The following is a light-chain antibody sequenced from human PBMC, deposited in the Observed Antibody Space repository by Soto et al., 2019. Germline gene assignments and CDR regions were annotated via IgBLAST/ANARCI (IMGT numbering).Light chain of an antibody. V-gene: IGKV1-39*01. Sequence: DIQMTQSPSSVSASVGDTVTISCRASQTISTYLHWYQHKPGKVPRLLISDVSTLQSGVPGRFRGSGSETEFILPITFLHPEDFETLFCQKDYTTPALTFGGGTKVE. CDR2: DVS. J-gene: IGKJ4*01. CDR1: QTISTY. CDR3: QKDYTTPALT.